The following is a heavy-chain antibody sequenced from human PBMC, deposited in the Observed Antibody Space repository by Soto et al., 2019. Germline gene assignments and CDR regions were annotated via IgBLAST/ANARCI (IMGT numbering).Heavy chain of an antibody. Sequence: SETLSLTCTVSGGSVTSSFWSWIRQPPGKQLEWIGFVYFTGSTNYNPSLKSRVTLSVDTSKNQFSLKLGSVTAADTAVYYCARDQAYYDSSGFRLYYYYGMDVWGQGTTVTVS. J-gene: IGHJ6*02. CDR3: ARDQAYYDSSGFRLYYYYGMDV. CDR2: VYFTGST. V-gene: IGHV4-59*02. CDR1: GGSVTSSF. D-gene: IGHD3-22*01.